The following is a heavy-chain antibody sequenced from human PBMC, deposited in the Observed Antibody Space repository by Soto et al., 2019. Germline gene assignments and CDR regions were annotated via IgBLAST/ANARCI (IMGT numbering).Heavy chain of an antibody. D-gene: IGHD1-7*01. CDR3: VRAARSGTTHFDY. Sequence: EVQLVESGGVLVQPGGSLRLSCVASGLTFSDHYMDWVRQAPGKGLEWVGRSRNKAKSYTTDYAASVKCRFTISRDDSKSSVYLQTNSLETEDTAVYYCVRAARSGTTHFDYWGQGTLVTVSS. CDR1: GLTFSDHY. J-gene: IGHJ4*02. CDR2: SRNKAKSYTT. V-gene: IGHV3-72*01.